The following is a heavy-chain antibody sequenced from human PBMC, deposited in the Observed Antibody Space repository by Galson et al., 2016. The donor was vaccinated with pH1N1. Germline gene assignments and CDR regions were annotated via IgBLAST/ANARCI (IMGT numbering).Heavy chain of an antibody. CDR3: ARQNDYGDYRGDAFDI. Sequence: QSGAEVTKPGESLKISCKGSGYKFASSWIVWVRQMPGKGLEWMGIIWLGGSLIRYKLSFQGQVTISADKSINIVYLEWSSLKASDTATYYCARQNDYGDYRGDAFDIWGQGTLVTVSS. CDR1: GYKFASSW. CDR2: IWLGGSLI. D-gene: IGHD4-17*01. V-gene: IGHV5-51*01. J-gene: IGHJ3*02.